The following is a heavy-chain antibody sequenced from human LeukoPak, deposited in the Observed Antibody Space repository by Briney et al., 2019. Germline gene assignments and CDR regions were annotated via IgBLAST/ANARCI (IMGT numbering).Heavy chain of an antibody. J-gene: IGHJ4*02. CDR1: GFSLSTSGMC. D-gene: IGHD3-22*01. CDR3: ARMSRNVYYDSSGYYFDY. V-gene: IGHV2-70*11. CDR2: IDWDDDK. Sequence: SGPALGLPTQTLTLTCTFSGFSLSTSGMCVSWIRQPPGKALEWLARIDWDDDKYYCTSLKTRLTISKDTSKNQVVLTMTNMDPVDTATYYCARMSRNVYYDSSGYYFDYWGQGTLVTVSS.